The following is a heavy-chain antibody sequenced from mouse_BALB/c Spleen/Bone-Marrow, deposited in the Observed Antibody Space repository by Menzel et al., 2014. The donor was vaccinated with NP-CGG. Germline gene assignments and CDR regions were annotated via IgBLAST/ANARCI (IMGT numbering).Heavy chain of an antibody. V-gene: IGHV1S137*01. CDR2: ISTYYGDA. CDR3: AREGGNFPWFAY. Sequence: VQLVESGAELVRPGVSVKISCKGSGYTFTDYAMHWVKQSHAKSLEWIGVISTYYGDASYNQKFMGKATMTVDKSSSTAYMELARLTSEDSAIYYCAREGGNFPWFAYWGQGTLVTVSA. D-gene: IGHD2-1*01. J-gene: IGHJ3*01. CDR1: GYTFTDYA.